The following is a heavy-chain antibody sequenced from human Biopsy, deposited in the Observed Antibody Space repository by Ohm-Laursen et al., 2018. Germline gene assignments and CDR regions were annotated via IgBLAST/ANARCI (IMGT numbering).Heavy chain of an antibody. CDR2: IFYRGST. CDR3: ARDYDTSGYYYVS. V-gene: IGHV4-39*01. J-gene: IGHJ5*02. CDR1: GGSISNNNYY. D-gene: IGHD3-22*01. Sequence: GTLSLTCTVSGGSISNNNYYWGWIRQPPGKGLEWIGSIFYRGSTHHKPSLKSRVNISVDTSKNQFSLKLNSVTAPDTAVYYCARDYDTSGYYYVSWGQGTLVTVSS.